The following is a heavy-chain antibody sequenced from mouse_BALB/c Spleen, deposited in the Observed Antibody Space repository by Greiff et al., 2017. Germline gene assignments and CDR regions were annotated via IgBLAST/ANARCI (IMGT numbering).Heavy chain of an antibody. V-gene: IGHV1-7*01. D-gene: IGHD2-1*01. CDR2: INPSTGYT. CDR1: GYTFTSYW. J-gene: IGHJ4*01. Sequence: VQLQQSGAELAKPGASVKMSCKASGYTFTSYWMHWVKQRPGQGLEWIGYINPSTGYTEYNHKFKDKATLTADKSSSTAYMQLSSLTSEDSAVYYCARDCNHAMDYWGQGTSVTVSS. CDR3: ARDCNHAMDY.